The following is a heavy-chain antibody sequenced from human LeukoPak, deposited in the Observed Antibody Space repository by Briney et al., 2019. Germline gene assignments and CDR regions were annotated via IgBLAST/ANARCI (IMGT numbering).Heavy chain of an antibody. D-gene: IGHD6-19*01. CDR2: INHSGST. Sequence: SETLSLTCAVYGGSFSGYYWSWIRQPPGKGLEWIGEINHSGSTNYNPSLKSRVTISVDTSKNQFSLKLSSVTAADTAVYYCARNKYSSGWYPDYWGQGTLVTVSS. CDR3: ARNKYSSGWYPDY. J-gene: IGHJ4*02. V-gene: IGHV4-34*01. CDR1: GGSFSGYY.